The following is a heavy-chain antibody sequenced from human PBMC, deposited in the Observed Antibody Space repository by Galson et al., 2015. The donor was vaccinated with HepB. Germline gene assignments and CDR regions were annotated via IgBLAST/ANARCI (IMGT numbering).Heavy chain of an antibody. D-gene: IGHD2-15*01. CDR3: VHRSPSCSDTAWHGGGFGS. Sequence: PALVNPTQTLTLTCTFSGFSLNTSGVAVGWIRQPPGKALEWLALVYWDDDRRYRPSLKTRLTIAGDTTNNHVVLTMTDMNPADTATYYCVHRSPSCSDTAWHGGGFGSWVPGTLIVVTS. CDR1: GFSLNTSGVA. V-gene: IGHV2-5*02. J-gene: IGHJ5*01. CDR2: VYWDDDR.